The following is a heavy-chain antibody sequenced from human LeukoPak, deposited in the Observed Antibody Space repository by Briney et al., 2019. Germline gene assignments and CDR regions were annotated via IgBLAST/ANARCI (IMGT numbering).Heavy chain of an antibody. J-gene: IGHJ4*02. CDR2: INSDGSST. CDR1: GFTFSSYW. Sequence: GGSLRLSCAASGFTFSSYWMHWVRQAPGKGLVWVSRINSDGSSTSYADSVKGRFTISGDNAKNTLYLQMNSLRAEDTAVYYCARDEYSSSFDFWGQGTLVAVSS. V-gene: IGHV3-74*01. CDR3: ARDEYSSSFDF. D-gene: IGHD6-13*01.